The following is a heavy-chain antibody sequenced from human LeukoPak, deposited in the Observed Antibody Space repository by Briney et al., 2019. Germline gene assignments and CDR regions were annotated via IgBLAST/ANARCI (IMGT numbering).Heavy chain of an antibody. CDR1: GFPFSTHS. V-gene: IGHV3-23*01. J-gene: IGHJ3*02. CDR3: AKEIYGSGRIGAFDI. CDR2: ISGSGGST. D-gene: IGHD3-10*01. Sequence: PGGSLRLSCAASGFPFSTHSLNWVRQAPGKGLEWVSAISGSGGSTYYADSVKGRFTISRDNSKNTLYLQMNSLRAEDTAVYYCAKEIYGSGRIGAFDIWGQGTMVTVSS.